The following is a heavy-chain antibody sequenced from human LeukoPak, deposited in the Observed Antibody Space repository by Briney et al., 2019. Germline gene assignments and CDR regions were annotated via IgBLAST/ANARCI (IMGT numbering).Heavy chain of an antibody. CDR2: IFPSGSA. CDR3: ARRNHYFYYMDV. CDR1: GGSVSTYY. Sequence: SETLSLTCTVSGGSVSTYYWSWIRQSAVKGLEWIGYIFPSGSAFYNPSLESRVTISLDTSENQFSLTLSSVTAADTAVYYCARRNHYFYYMDVWGKGTTVSVSS. J-gene: IGHJ6*03. V-gene: IGHV4-4*09.